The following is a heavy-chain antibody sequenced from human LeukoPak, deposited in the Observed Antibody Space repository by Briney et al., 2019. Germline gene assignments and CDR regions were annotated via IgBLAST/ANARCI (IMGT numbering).Heavy chain of an antibody. CDR3: AREGYDSSGYPRLLDY. D-gene: IGHD3-22*01. CDR1: GLTISSNY. V-gene: IGHV3-53*04. Sequence: GGSLRLSCAASGLTISSNYITWVRQPPGKGLEWVSVLHAAGGTYYADSVKGRFTISRHISKNTVYLQMNSLRAEDTAVYYCAREGYDSSGYPRLLDYWGQGTLVTVSS. J-gene: IGHJ4*02. CDR2: LHAAGGT.